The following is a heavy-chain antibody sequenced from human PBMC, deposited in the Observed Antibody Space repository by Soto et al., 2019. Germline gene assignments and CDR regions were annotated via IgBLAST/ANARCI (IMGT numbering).Heavy chain of an antibody. Sequence: SETLSLTCTVSGGSISSGDYYWSWIRQPPGKGLEWIGYIYYSGSTYYNPSLKSRVTISVDTSKNQFSLKLSSVTAADTAVYYCARFIAYCGGDCYSGGYFDYWGQGTLVTVSS. J-gene: IGHJ4*02. V-gene: IGHV4-30-4*01. CDR3: ARFIAYCGGDCYSGGYFDY. CDR2: IYYSGST. CDR1: GGSISSGDYY. D-gene: IGHD2-21*02.